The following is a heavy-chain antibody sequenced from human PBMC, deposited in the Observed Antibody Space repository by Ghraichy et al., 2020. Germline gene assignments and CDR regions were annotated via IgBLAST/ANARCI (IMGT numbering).Heavy chain of an antibody. V-gene: IGHV4-39*01. CDR2: IYYSGST. Sequence: SETLSLTCTVSGGSISSSSYYWGWIRQPPGKGLEWIGSIYYSGSTYYNPSLKSRVTISVDTSENQFSLKLSSVTAADTAVYYCASEAYYYYGMDVWGQGTTVTVSS. CDR3: ASEAYYYYGMDV. CDR1: GGSISSSSYY. J-gene: IGHJ6*02.